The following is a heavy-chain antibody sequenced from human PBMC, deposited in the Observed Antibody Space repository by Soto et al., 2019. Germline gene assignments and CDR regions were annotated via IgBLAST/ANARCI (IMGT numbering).Heavy chain of an antibody. J-gene: IGHJ5*02. D-gene: IGHD1-26*01. CDR3: ARGRPPLGSLRFDP. CDR1: GYTFTSYA. CDR2: INAGNGNT. Sequence: QVQLVQSGAEVKKPGASVKVSCKASGYTFTSYAMHWVRQAPGQRLEWMGWINAGNGNTKYSQKFQGRVTITRDTXXSTAYMELSSLRSEDTAVYYCARGRPPLGSLRFDPWGQGTLVTVSS. V-gene: IGHV1-3*01.